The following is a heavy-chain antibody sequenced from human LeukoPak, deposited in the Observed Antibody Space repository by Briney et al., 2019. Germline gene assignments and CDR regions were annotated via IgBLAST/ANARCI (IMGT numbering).Heavy chain of an antibody. D-gene: IGHD1-26*01. J-gene: IGHJ4*02. V-gene: IGHV3-23*01. CDR1: GFTFSTSS. CDR2: ISGSGGRT. Sequence: PGGSLRLSCTASGFTFSTSSMIWVRQTPGKGLEWVSTISGSGGRTYYADSVKGRFTISRDNSKNTLYLQMNSLRAEDTAVYYCAKVVGATTRGYFDYWGQGTLVTVSS. CDR3: AKVVGATTRGYFDY.